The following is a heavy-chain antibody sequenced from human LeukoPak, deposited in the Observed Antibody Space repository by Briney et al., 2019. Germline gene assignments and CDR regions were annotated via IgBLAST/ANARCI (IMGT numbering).Heavy chain of an antibody. D-gene: IGHD3-10*01. J-gene: IGHJ4*02. Sequence: GASVKASCKASGYTFTGYYMHWVRQAPGQGLEWMGWINANSGGTKYAQKFQGRVTVTRDTSITTAFMELSSLTSDDTAVYYCARDLGHPSSPTYWGQGTLVTVSS. V-gene: IGHV1-2*02. CDR3: ARDLGHPSSPTY. CDR1: GYTFTGYY. CDR2: INANSGGT.